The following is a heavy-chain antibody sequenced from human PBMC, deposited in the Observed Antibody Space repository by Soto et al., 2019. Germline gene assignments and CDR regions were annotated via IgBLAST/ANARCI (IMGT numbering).Heavy chain of an antibody. Sequence: QVQLQESGPGLVKPSGTLSLTCAVSGDSINSSNWWSWVRQPPGKGLEWIGEIYHSGTINYNPSLKSRSSISLDKSKNQFPLKLNSVTAADTAVYFCASSKRPTVLVDYWGQGALVTVSS. D-gene: IGHD2-21*01. CDR1: GDSINSSNW. CDR2: IYHSGTI. V-gene: IGHV4-4*02. CDR3: ASSKRPTVLVDY. J-gene: IGHJ4*02.